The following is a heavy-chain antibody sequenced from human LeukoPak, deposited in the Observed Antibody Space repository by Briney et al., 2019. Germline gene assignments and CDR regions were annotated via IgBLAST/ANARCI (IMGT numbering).Heavy chain of an antibody. Sequence: SETLSLTCTVSGAFTSSYYWSWIRQPPGKGLEWMGYIYYRRRNKYNPSLKSRVTISIDTPKKQFTLKVSSLTAADTAVYYCARGARAYYDFWSGYYYYYYMDVWGKGTTVTVSS. CDR3: ARGARAYYDFWSGYYYYYYMDV. CDR1: GAFTSSYY. V-gene: IGHV4-59*08. D-gene: IGHD3-3*01. CDR2: IYYRRRN. J-gene: IGHJ6*03.